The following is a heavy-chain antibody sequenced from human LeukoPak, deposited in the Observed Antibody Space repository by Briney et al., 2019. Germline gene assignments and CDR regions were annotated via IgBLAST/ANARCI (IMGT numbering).Heavy chain of an antibody. V-gene: IGHV1-8*01. Sequence: GASVKVSCKASGYTFTSYDINWVRQATGQGLEWMGWMNPNSGNTGYAQKFQGRVTMTRNTSISTAYMELSGLRAEDTAVYYCARDLNGFSDLPSWGQGTLVTVSS. D-gene: IGHD2-21*02. CDR1: GYTFTSYD. CDR3: ARDLNGFSDLPS. J-gene: IGHJ5*02. CDR2: MNPNSGNT.